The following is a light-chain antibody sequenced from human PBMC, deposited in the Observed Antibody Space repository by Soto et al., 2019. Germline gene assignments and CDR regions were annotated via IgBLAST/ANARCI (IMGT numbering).Light chain of an antibody. CDR1: QSVSSN. Sequence: EIVMTQSPATLSVSPGERATLSCRASQSVSSNLAWYQQKPGQAPRLLIYGASTRATGIPAGFSGSGSGTEFTPTISSLQSEDFAVYYCQQYYNWPITFGQGTRLEIK. CDR3: QQYYNWPIT. V-gene: IGKV3-15*01. CDR2: GAS. J-gene: IGKJ5*01.